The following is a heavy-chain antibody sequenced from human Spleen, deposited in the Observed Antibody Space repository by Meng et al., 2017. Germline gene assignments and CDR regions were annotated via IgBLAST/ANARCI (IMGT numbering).Heavy chain of an antibody. CDR3: ARLRLNYFGSGSYLDF. CDR2: IHYSGST. Sequence: QVQLQESGPGLVKPSQTLSLTCTVSGGSISSGGYYWSWIRQHPGKGLEWIGYIHYSGSTYYNPSLKTRVSISVDTSKKQFSLQLNSVTAADTALYFCARLRLNYFGSGSYLDFWGQGTLVTVSS. D-gene: IGHD3-10*01. V-gene: IGHV4-31*03. J-gene: IGHJ4*02. CDR1: GGSISSGGYY.